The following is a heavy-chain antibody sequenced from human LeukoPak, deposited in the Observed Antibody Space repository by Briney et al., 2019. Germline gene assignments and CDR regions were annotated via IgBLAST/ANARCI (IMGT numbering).Heavy chain of an antibody. J-gene: IGHJ5*02. CDR1: GFTFSSYG. D-gene: IGHD3-3*01. V-gene: IGHV3-30*02. CDR2: IRYDGSNK. Sequence: PGGSLRLSCAASGFTFSSYGMHWVRQAPGKGLEWVAFIRYDGSNKYYADSVKGRFTISRDNSKNTLYLQMNNLRAEDTAVYYCAKEGPYDFWSGYPENWFDPWGQGTLVTVSS. CDR3: AKEGPYDFWSGYPENWFDP.